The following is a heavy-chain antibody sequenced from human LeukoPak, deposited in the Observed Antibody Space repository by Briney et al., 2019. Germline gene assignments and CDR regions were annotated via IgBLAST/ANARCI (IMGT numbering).Heavy chain of an antibody. Sequence: GGSLRPSCAASGFTFSSYAMSWVRQAPGKGLEWVSAISGSGGSTYYADSVKGRFTISRDNSKNTLYLQMNSLRAEDTAVYYCAKGNDYGDYVVYFDYWGQGTLVTVSS. CDR2: ISGSGGST. D-gene: IGHD4-17*01. V-gene: IGHV3-23*01. CDR3: AKGNDYGDYVVYFDY. J-gene: IGHJ4*02. CDR1: GFTFSSYA.